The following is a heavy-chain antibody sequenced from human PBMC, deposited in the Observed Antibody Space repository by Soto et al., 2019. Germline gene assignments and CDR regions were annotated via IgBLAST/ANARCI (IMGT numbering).Heavy chain of an antibody. D-gene: IGHD2-15*01. CDR3: AKSLFGGPDI. Sequence: GWSLRLSCAASRFTFSTYAMSWVRQAPGKGLEWVSGISGGGGDTSYADSVRGRFTCSRDNSKNTLYLQMNSLRAEDTALYYCAKSLFGGPDIWGQGTMVTVSS. CDR2: ISGGGGDT. CDR1: RFTFSTYA. V-gene: IGHV3-23*01. J-gene: IGHJ3*02.